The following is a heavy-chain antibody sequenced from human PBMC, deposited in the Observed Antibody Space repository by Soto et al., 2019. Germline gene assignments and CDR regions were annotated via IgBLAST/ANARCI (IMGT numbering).Heavy chain of an antibody. CDR3: ARFRSEGGYSYCAMDV. D-gene: IGHD1-26*01. CDR1: GLSTSNNKW. J-gene: IGHJ6*02. Sequence: SETLSLTCAVSGLSTSNNKWWTWVRQPQGKGLEWAGAIYHPGITNYSQSLKSRVTISVDNSKNQFSLRLTSVTAADTAVYYCARFRSEGGYSYCAMDVCGQGTTVT. CDR2: IYHPGIT. V-gene: IGHV4-4*02.